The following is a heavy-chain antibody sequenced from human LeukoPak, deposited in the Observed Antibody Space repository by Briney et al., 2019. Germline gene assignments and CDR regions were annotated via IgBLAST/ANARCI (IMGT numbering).Heavy chain of an antibody. D-gene: IGHD3-22*01. Sequence: PSETLSLTCAVYGGSFSGYYWSWIRQPPGKGLEWIGEINHSGSTHYNPSLKSRVTISVDTSKNQFSLKLSSVTAADTAVYYCARLAYYYDSSGYSNAFDIWGQGTMVTVSS. CDR1: GGSFSGYY. J-gene: IGHJ3*02. CDR2: INHSGST. V-gene: IGHV4-34*01. CDR3: ARLAYYYDSSGYSNAFDI.